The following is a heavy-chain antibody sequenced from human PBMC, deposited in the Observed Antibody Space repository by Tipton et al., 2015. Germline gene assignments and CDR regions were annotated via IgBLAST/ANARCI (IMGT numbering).Heavy chain of an antibody. Sequence: LRLSCDVYGGPFNDYYWTWIRQPPGKGLEWVGTIHPSGITNYNPSLKSRITVSSDTSKTHFSLNLRSVTAADTAVYYCARGRGGDYLQRFDSWGQGTLVTVSS. V-gene: IGHV4-34*01. CDR3: ARGRGGDYLQRFDS. CDR2: IHPSGIT. D-gene: IGHD4-17*01. J-gene: IGHJ5*01. CDR1: GGPFNDYY.